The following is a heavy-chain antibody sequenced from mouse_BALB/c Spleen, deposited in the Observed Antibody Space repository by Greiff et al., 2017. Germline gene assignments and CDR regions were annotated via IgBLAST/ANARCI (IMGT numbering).Heavy chain of an antibody. CDR3: ARDEMITTRAWFAY. CDR1: GFTFSSYG. D-gene: IGHD2-4*01. Sequence: EVHLVESGGGLVQPGGSLKLSCAASGFTFSSYGMSWVRQTPDKRLELVATINSNGGSTYYPDSVKGRFTISRDNAKNTLYLQMSSLKSEDTAMYYCARDEMITTRAWFAYWGQGTLVTASA. CDR2: INSNGGST. V-gene: IGHV5-6-3*01. J-gene: IGHJ3*01.